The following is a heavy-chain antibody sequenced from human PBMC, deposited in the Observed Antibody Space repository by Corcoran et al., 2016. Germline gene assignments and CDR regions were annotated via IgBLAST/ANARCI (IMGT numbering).Heavy chain of an antibody. CDR1: GYTFASYG. Sequence: QVHLVQSGAEVKKPGASVTVSCKASGYTFASYGITWVRQAPGQGLEWMGWISAYNGRTNYAREFQGRVTMTTDTSTGAVYMELRSLRSDDTAVYYCARGGSSWYEIDYWGQGTLVTVSS. J-gene: IGHJ4*02. D-gene: IGHD6-13*01. CDR2: ISAYNGRT. V-gene: IGHV1-18*01. CDR3: ARGGSSWYEIDY.